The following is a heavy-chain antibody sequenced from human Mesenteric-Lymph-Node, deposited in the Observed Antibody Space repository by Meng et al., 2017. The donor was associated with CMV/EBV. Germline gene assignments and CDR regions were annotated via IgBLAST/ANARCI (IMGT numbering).Heavy chain of an antibody. V-gene: IGHV3-53*01. Sequence: GESLKISCAASGFTVSSNYMSWVRQAPGKGLEWVSVIHSGYRAYYADSVKGRFTISRDNSKNTLYLQMNSLRAEDTAVYYCAREEKYASGNYPDTFDIWGQGTMVTVSS. CDR1: GFTVSSNY. CDR3: AREEKYASGNYPDTFDI. CDR2: IHSGYRA. J-gene: IGHJ3*02. D-gene: IGHD3-10*01.